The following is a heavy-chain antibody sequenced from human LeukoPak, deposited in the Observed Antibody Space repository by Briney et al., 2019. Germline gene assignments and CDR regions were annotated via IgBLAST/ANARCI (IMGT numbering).Heavy chain of an antibody. Sequence: SETLSLTCTVSGGSVSSGSYYWRWIRQPPGTGLEWIGYIYYSGSTNYNPSLKSRVTISVDTSKNQFSLKLSSVTAADTAVYYCARGHYDILTAYYEGYYYYGMDVWGKGTTVTVSS. J-gene: IGHJ6*04. CDR3: ARGHYDILTAYYEGYYYYGMDV. V-gene: IGHV4-61*01. CDR2: IYYSGST. CDR1: GGSVSSGSYY. D-gene: IGHD3-9*01.